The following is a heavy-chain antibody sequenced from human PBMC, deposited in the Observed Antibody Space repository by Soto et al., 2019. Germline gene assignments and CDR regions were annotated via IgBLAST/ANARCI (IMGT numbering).Heavy chain of an antibody. J-gene: IGHJ6*02. D-gene: IGHD6-19*01. V-gene: IGHV1-69*13. CDR3: ASGVAVADIFYYYYGMDV. Sequence: GASVKVSCKASGGTFSSYAISWVRQAPGQGLEWMGEIIPIFGTANYAQMFQGRVTITADESTSIAYMELSSLRSEDTAVYYCASGVAVADIFYYYYGMDVWGQGTTVTVSS. CDR2: IIPIFGTA. CDR1: GGTFSSYA.